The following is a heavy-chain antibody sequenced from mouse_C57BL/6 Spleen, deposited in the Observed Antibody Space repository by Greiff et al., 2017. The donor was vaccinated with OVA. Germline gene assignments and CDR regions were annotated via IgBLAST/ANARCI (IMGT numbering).Heavy chain of an antibody. CDR1: GYTFTSYW. J-gene: IGHJ2*01. V-gene: IGHV1-64*01. Sequence: QVQLKQPGAELVKPGASVKLSCKASGYTFTSYWMHWVKQRPGQGLEWIGMIYPNSGSTNYNEQFKSKATLTADKSSSPAYMQLSSLTSEDSAVYYCVRYPSVVSSYYFCYWGQGTTLTASS. CDR2: IYPNSGST. CDR3: VRYPSVVSSYYFCY. D-gene: IGHD1-1*01.